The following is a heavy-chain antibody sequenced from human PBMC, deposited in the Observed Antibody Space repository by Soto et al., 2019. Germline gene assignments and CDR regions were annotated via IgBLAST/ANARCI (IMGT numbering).Heavy chain of an antibody. D-gene: IGHD6-13*01. CDR3: AREIMAADHFDY. V-gene: IGHV4-30-4*01. J-gene: IGHJ4*02. Sequence: QIQLHESGPGLVKHSQTLSLPCTVSGGSIRSGDYYWSWIRQTPERGLEWCGYVHYSGNTFYNPSRKWRATISPHTARNQFSLYLSSVTAADSAVYYCAREIMAADHFDYWGQGALVTVSS. CDR2: VHYSGNT. CDR1: GGSIRSGDYY.